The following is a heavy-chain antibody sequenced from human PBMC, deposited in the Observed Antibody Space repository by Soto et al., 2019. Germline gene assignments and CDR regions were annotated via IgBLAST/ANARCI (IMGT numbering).Heavy chain of an antibody. J-gene: IGHJ3*01. CDR1: GFPVNANF. V-gene: IGHV3-66*04. D-gene: IGHD2-21*01. Sequence: EEQLVESGGGLVQPGGPLRFSCAVSGFPVNANFMNWVRQVPGKEPEWVAVLYPGPATYYAESVKGRFTISREDSTNTLFLHLSNMRAEDTAVYYCARQCGGACSNAFTVWGQGTMVTVSS. CDR3: ARQCGGACSNAFTV. CDR2: LYPGPAT.